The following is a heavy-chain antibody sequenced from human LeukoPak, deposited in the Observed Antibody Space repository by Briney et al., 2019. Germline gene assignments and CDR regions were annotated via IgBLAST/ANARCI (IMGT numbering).Heavy chain of an antibody. Sequence: GGSLRLSCAASGFTFDDYAMHWVRQAPGKGLEWVSLISGDGGSAYYADSVKGRFTISRDNSKNSLYLQMNSLRTEDTALYYCAKDIYGGATGRGDYWGQGTLVTVSS. V-gene: IGHV3-43*02. CDR3: AKDIYGGATGRGDY. CDR1: GFTFDDYA. CDR2: ISGDGGSA. J-gene: IGHJ4*02. D-gene: IGHD2-21*01.